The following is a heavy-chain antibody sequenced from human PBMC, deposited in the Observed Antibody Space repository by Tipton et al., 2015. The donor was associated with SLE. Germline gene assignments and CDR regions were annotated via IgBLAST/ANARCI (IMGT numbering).Heavy chain of an antibody. Sequence: TLSLTCAVYGGSISSSSSYYWAWIRQPPGKGVEWIGEINHRGSTNYNPSLKSRVTISVDTSKNQFSLKLSSVTAADTAVYYCARHPYTSGWYPIWGQGTMVTVSS. J-gene: IGHJ3*02. CDR3: ARHPYTSGWYPI. CDR1: GGSISSSSSYY. V-gene: IGHV4-39*01. CDR2: INHRGST. D-gene: IGHD6-19*01.